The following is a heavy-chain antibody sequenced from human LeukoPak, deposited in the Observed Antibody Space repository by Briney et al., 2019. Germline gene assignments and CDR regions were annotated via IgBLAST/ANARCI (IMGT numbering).Heavy chain of an antibody. Sequence: GGSLRLSCAASGFTFSSYGMHWVRQAPGKGLEWVAFIRYDGSNKYYADSVKGRFTISRDNSKNTLYLQMNSLRAEDTAVYYCARGLSWFGESHFDYWGQGTLVTVSS. J-gene: IGHJ4*02. V-gene: IGHV3-30*02. D-gene: IGHD3-10*01. CDR1: GFTFSSYG. CDR2: IRYDGSNK. CDR3: ARGLSWFGESHFDY.